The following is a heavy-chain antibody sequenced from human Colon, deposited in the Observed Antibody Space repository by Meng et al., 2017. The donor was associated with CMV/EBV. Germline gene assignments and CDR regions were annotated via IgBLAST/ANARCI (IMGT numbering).Heavy chain of an antibody. V-gene: IGHV1-18*01. J-gene: IGHJ4*02. CDR2: ISPYNGDT. CDR3: ARELARGGY. CDR1: GYTFTNLG. Sequence: QVQLVQSGAEVKKPGASVKVSCKTSGYTFTNLGISWVRQAPGQGLEWMAYISPYNGDTNYAQRFQGRVALTTDTSTSTVYMELGSLTSDDTAMYYCARELARGGYWGQGTLVTVSS.